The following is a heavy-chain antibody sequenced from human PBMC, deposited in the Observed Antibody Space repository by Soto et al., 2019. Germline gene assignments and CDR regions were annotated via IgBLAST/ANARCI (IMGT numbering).Heavy chain of an antibody. CDR2: IYHSGGT. D-gene: IGHD6-6*01. CDR1: GGSISSSNW. V-gene: IGHV4-4*02. CDR3: ARDTSSSVAFDY. J-gene: IGHJ4*02. Sequence: PSETLSLTCAVSGGSISSSNWWSWVRQPPGKGLEWIGEIYHSGGTNYNPSLKSRVTISVDKSKNQFSLKLSSVTAADTAVYYCARDTSSSVAFDYWGQGTLVTVSS.